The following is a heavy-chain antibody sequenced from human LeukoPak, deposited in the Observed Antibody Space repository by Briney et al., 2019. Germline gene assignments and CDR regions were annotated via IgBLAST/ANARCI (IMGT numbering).Heavy chain of an antibody. V-gene: IGHV3-30*02. Sequence: GGSLRLSCAASGFTFSSYSMNWVRQAPGKGLEWVAFIRYDGSNKYYADSVKGRFTISRDNSKNTLYLQMNSLRAEDTAVYYCAKDFQPSSRYYDYWGQGTLVTVSS. J-gene: IGHJ4*02. D-gene: IGHD2-15*01. CDR2: IRYDGSNK. CDR3: AKDFQPSSRYYDY. CDR1: GFTFSSYS.